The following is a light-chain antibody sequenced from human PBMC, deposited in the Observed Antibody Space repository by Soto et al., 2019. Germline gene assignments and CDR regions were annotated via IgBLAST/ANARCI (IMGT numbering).Light chain of an antibody. CDR2: VAS. V-gene: IGKV1-39*01. Sequence: DIQMTQSPSSLSASVGDRVTITCRASQSIATYLNWYQQNSGNAPNLLIYVASTLQSGVPSMFSGSGSGTDFTLTISSLQPEDFATYYCQQTYRTPRTFGQGTKVEIK. J-gene: IGKJ1*01. CDR3: QQTYRTPRT. CDR1: QSIATY.